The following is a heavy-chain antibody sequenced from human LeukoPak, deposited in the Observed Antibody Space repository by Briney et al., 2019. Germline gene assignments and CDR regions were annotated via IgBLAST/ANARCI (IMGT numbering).Heavy chain of an antibody. D-gene: IGHD6-6*01. CDR2: IYPADSDT. J-gene: IGHJ3*02. V-gene: IGHV5-51*01. Sequence: GESLKISCKGSGYRFINYWIGWVRQMPGKGLEWMGIIYPADSDTRYSPSFQGQVTISADKSISTAYLQWSSLKASDTAMYYCATLLGVRPNAFDIWGQGTMVTVSS. CDR1: GYRFINYW. CDR3: ATLLGVRPNAFDI.